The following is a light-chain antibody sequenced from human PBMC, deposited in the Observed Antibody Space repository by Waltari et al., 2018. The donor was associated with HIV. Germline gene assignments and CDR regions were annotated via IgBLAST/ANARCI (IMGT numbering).Light chain of an antibody. Sequence: QLVLTQSPSASASLGASVRLTCTLSSGHETYVTAWHQQQPEKGPRFLIKINADGGHIKGDGIPDRFSGSISGAERYLIISSLQSEDEADYYCQTWGNGIVVFGGGTKLTVL. CDR3: QTWGNGIVV. CDR1: SGHETYV. CDR2: INADGGH. V-gene: IGLV4-69*01. J-gene: IGLJ2*01.